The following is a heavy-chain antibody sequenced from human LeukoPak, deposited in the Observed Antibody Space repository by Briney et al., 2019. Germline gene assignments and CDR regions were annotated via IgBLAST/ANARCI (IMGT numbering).Heavy chain of an antibody. CDR1: GGSISSCGYS. D-gene: IGHD5-24*01. Sequence: SQTLSLTCAVSGGSISSCGYSWSWIRQPPGKGLEWIGYIYHSGSTYYNPSLKSRVTISVDRSKNQFSLKLSSVTAADTAVYYCARANSSFFRDGYYYFDYWGQGTLVTVSS. V-gene: IGHV4-30-2*01. J-gene: IGHJ4*02. CDR3: ARANSSFFRDGYYYFDY. CDR2: IYHSGST.